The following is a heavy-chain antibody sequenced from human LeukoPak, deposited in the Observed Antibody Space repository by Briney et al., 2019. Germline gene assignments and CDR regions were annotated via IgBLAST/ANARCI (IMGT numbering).Heavy chain of an antibody. CDR2: INHSGST. Sequence: SETLSLTCGVYDGSFSSYYWSWIRQPPGKGLEWIGEINHSGSTNYNPSLKSRLTISVDTSKNQFSLKLSSVTAADTAVYYCTRQGSLGTSGYDYWGQGTLVTVSS. V-gene: IGHV4-34*01. D-gene: IGHD1-7*01. J-gene: IGHJ4*02. CDR1: DGSFSSYY. CDR3: TRQGSLGTSGYDY.